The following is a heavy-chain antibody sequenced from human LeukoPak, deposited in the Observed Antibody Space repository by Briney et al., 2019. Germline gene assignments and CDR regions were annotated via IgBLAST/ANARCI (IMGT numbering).Heavy chain of an antibody. CDR1: GYTLTEVA. CDR3: AKDHATDGYRYDAFDI. CDR2: FDPEDGET. D-gene: IGHD5-24*01. V-gene: IGHV1-24*01. Sequence: ASVKVSCKFSGYTLTEVAIHWVRQPPGKGLEWMGSFDPEDGETIYAENFQGSVTMTEDTSTDIAYMELSSLRAEDTAVYYCAKDHATDGYRYDAFDIWGQGTMVTVSS. J-gene: IGHJ3*02.